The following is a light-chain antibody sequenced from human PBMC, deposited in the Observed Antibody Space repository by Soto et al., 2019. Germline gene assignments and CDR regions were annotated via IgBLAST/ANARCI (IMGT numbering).Light chain of an antibody. Sequence: EIVLTQSPGTLSLSPGERANLSCRASQSVSSNYLAWYQQKPGQAPRILIYGASNRATGIPDRFSSSGSGTDFTLTISRLEPGDFAVYYCQQYGSPFTFGQGTKLEIK. J-gene: IGKJ2*01. V-gene: IGKV3-20*01. CDR3: QQYGSPFT. CDR2: GAS. CDR1: QSVSSNY.